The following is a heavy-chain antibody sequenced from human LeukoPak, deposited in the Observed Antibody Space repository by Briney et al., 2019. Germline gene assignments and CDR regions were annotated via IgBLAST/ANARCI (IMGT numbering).Heavy chain of an antibody. CDR1: GFTFSSYW. Sequence: GGSLRLSCAASGFTFSSYWMNWVRQAPGKGLEWVSSISSSSSYIYYADSVKGRFTISRDNAKNSLYLQMNSLRAEDTAVYYCARERRPYGMDVWGQGTTVTVSS. J-gene: IGHJ6*02. CDR3: ARERRPYGMDV. V-gene: IGHV3-21*01. CDR2: ISSSSSYI.